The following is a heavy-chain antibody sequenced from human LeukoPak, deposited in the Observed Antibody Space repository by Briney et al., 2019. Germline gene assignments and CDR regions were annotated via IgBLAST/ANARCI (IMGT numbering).Heavy chain of an antibody. Sequence: GGSLGPPLEPLGFPFRTFAISGAPKPPGRGWGGVSAFSGSGGSTYYADSVKGRFTISRDNSKNTLYLQMNSLRAEDTAVYYCAKEKVGATVRDAFDIWGQGTMVTVSS. CDR1: GFPFRTFA. V-gene: IGHV3-23*01. D-gene: IGHD1-26*01. J-gene: IGHJ3*02. CDR3: AKEKVGATVRDAFDI. CDR2: FSGSGGST.